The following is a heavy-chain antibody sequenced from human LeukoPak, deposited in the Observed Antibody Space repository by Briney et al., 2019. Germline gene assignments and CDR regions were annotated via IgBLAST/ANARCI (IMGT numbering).Heavy chain of an antibody. CDR2: IDWDDDK. CDR1: GFSLSTSGMR. V-gene: IGHV2-70*04. J-gene: IGHJ4*02. D-gene: IGHD4-17*01. CDR3: ARILGDGDAFDY. Sequence: SGPALVKPTQTLTLTCTFSGFSLSTSGMRVCWIRQPPGKALEWLARIDWDDDKFYSTSLKTRLTISKDTSKNQVVLTMTNMDPVGTATYYCARILGDGDAFDYWGQGTLVTVSS.